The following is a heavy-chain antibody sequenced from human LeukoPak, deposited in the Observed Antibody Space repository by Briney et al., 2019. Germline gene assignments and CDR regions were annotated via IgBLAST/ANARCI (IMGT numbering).Heavy chain of an antibody. Sequence: PQTLSPTCTLSSGSTSGNAWNWVRQPAGEGLEWIGRIVASGDTVYNPTLESRVTMSLATSKNQFSLKLNSLTAADTAVYYCARRFNSGNDDVFDIWGQGTMVAVSS. CDR3: ARRFNSGNDDVFDI. D-gene: IGHD1-1*01. CDR2: IVASGDT. CDR1: SGSTSGNA. V-gene: IGHV4-4*07. J-gene: IGHJ3*02.